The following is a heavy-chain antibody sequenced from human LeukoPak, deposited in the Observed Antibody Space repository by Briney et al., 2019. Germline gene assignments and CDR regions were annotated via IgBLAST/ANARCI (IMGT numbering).Heavy chain of an antibody. D-gene: IGHD3-10*01. CDR1: GLTLSSYG. CDR3: AKLRGYYGSGQQITLDY. CDR2: ISQDGSNK. Sequence: GGSLRLSCAASGLTLSSYGMHWVRQAPGKGLEWVAVISQDGSNKYYADSVKGRFTISRDNAKNTLYLQMDSLSVEDTAVYYCAKLRGYYGSGQQITLDYWGQGTLVTVSS. V-gene: IGHV3-30*18. J-gene: IGHJ4*02.